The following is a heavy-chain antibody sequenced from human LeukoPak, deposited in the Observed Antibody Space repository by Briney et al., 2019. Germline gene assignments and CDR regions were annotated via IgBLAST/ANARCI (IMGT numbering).Heavy chain of an antibody. D-gene: IGHD3-22*01. CDR1: GFTFSSYR. V-gene: IGHV3-30*02. J-gene: IGHJ4*02. Sequence: GGSLRLSCAASGFTFSSYRVNWVRQAPGKGLEWAAFIRYDGSNKYYADSVKGRFTISRDNSKNTLYLQMNSLRAADTAVYYCAKDPTHCRVWDDYDSTVLSYWGQGTLVTVSS. CDR3: AKDPTHCRVWDDYDSTVLSY. CDR2: IRYDGSNK.